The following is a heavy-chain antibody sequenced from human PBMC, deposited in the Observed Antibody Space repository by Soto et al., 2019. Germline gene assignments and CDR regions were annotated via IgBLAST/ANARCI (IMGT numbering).Heavy chain of an antibody. CDR3: ARRWGEALDY. D-gene: IGHD3-16*01. CDR2: IYYSGST. V-gene: IGHV4-59*08. Sequence: QVQLQESGPGLVKLSETLSLTCTVSGGSLSSYYGSWIRQPPGKGLEWIGYIYYSGSTNYNPSLKSRVTISVDTSKNQFSLRLRSVTAADTAVYYCARRWGEALDYWGQGTLVTVSS. J-gene: IGHJ4*02. CDR1: GGSLSSYY.